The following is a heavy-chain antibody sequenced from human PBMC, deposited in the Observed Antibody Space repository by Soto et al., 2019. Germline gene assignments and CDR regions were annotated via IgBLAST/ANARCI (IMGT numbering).Heavy chain of an antibody. D-gene: IGHD2-15*01. Sequence: GSLRLSCAASRFTFSDAWMSWVRQAPGKGLDWVGRIKSKSDGGTTEYAAPVRGRFTISRDDSKNTLYLQMNSLKTEDTAVYYCTTDLWRIAVVVGSTGYFNPLGQGTPVT. CDR2: IKSKSDGGTT. CDR3: TTDLWRIAVVVGSTGYFNP. V-gene: IGHV3-15*01. J-gene: IGHJ5*02. CDR1: RFTFSDAW.